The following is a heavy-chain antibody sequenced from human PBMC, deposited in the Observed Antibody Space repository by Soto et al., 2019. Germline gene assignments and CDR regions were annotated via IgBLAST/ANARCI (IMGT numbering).Heavy chain of an antibody. Sequence: QVQLVQSGAEVKKPGSSVKVSCKASGGTFSSYAISWVRQAPGQGLEWMGGVIPICGTATYAQKFQGRVTITADESTSTAHMELSSLISEDTAVYYCARGNCSGGSCYPGGPGYYYGMDVWGQGTTVTVSS. CDR2: VIPICGTA. J-gene: IGHJ6*02. CDR3: ARGNCSGGSCYPGGPGYYYGMDV. CDR1: GGTFSSYA. V-gene: IGHV1-69*01. D-gene: IGHD2-15*01.